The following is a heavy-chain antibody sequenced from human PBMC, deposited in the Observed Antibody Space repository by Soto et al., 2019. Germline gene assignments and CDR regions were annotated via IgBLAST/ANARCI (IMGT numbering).Heavy chain of an antibody. CDR1: GYTFTSYD. CDR2: MNPNSGNT. V-gene: IGHV1-8*01. J-gene: IGHJ4*02. Sequence: QVQLVQSGAEVKKPGASVKVSCKASGYTFTSYDINWVRQATGQGLEWMGWMNPNSGNTGYAQKFQGRVTMTRNTAISTADMELSSLRSEDPAVYYGARGPGADVGVDYWGQGTLATVSS. D-gene: IGHD7-27*01. CDR3: ARGPGADVGVDY.